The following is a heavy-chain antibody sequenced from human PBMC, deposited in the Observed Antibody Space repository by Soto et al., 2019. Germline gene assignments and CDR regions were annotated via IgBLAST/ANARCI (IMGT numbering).Heavy chain of an antibody. J-gene: IGHJ1*01. CDR3: ARYYDSSDRPYFHH. D-gene: IGHD3-22*01. CDR1: GGSISSSGYY. Sequence: SETLSLTCTVSGGSISSSGYYWGWIRQPPGKGLEWVGTIYYTGTTYYNPSLKTRLTISVDTSKNQFSLKLSSVTAADTAVYFCARYYDSSDRPYFHHWCQGMLVTVS. CDR2: IYYTGTT. V-gene: IGHV4-39*01.